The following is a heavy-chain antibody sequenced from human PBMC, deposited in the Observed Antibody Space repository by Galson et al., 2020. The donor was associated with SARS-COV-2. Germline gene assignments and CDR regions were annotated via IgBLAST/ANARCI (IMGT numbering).Heavy chain of an antibody. D-gene: IGHD5-18*01. CDR1: GFTFSSYG. Sequence: GGSLRLSCAASGFTFSSYGMHWVRQAPGKGLEWVAVIWYDGSNKYYADSVKGRFTISRDNSKNTLYLQMNSLRAEDTAVYYCARGGYSYGPQQYDYWGQGTLVTVSS. CDR2: IWYDGSNK. V-gene: IGHV3-33*01. CDR3: ARGGYSYGPQQYDY. J-gene: IGHJ4*02.